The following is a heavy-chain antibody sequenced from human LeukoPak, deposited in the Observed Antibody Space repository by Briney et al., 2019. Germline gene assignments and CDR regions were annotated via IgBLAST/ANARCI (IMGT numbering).Heavy chain of an antibody. CDR1: GYTFTSYG. Sequence: ASVKVSCTASGYTFTSYGISWVRQAPGQGLEWMGWISAYNGNTNYAQRLQGRVTMTTDTSTSTAYMELRSLRSDDTAVYYCARVLIFGVVNPDYYYYGMDVWGQGTTVTVSS. CDR2: ISAYNGNT. D-gene: IGHD3-3*01. V-gene: IGHV1-18*01. CDR3: ARVLIFGVVNPDYYYYGMDV. J-gene: IGHJ6*02.